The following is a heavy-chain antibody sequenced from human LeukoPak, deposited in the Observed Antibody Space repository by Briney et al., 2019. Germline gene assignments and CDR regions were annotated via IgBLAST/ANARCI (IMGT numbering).Heavy chain of an antibody. CDR3: AKTYQLISYFDY. CDR2: ISGSGSST. V-gene: IGHV3-23*01. Sequence: GGSLRLSCAASGFTFINYAMTWVRQAPGKGLEWVSGISGSGSSTYYADSVKGRFTISRDNSKNTLYLQMKSLRAEDTAVYYCAKTYQLISYFDYWGQGTLVTVSS. D-gene: IGHD5-24*01. J-gene: IGHJ4*02. CDR1: GFTFINYA.